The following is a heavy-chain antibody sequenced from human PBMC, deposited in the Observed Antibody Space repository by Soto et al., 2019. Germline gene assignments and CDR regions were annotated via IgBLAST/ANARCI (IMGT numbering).Heavy chain of an antibody. D-gene: IGHD3-9*01. CDR1: GFTFDDYG. Sequence: GGSLRLSCAASGFTFDDYGMSWVRQAPGKGLEWVSGINWNGGSTGYADSVKGRFTISRDNAKNSLYLQMNSLRAEDTALYYCARVYYDILTGPGAFDIWGQGTMVTVS. CDR2: INWNGGST. V-gene: IGHV3-20*04. J-gene: IGHJ3*02. CDR3: ARVYYDILTGPGAFDI.